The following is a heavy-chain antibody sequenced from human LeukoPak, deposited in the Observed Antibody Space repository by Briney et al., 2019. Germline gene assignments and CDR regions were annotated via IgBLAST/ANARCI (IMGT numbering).Heavy chain of an antibody. D-gene: IGHD3-22*01. CDR3: AREGPLITYYYDSSPGAFDI. CDR2: IIPIFGTA. V-gene: IGHV1-69*13. Sequence: AASVKVSCEASGGTFSSYAISWVRQAPGQGLEWMGGIIPIFGTANYAQKFQCRVTITADESTSTAYMELSSLRSEDTAVYYCAREGPLITYYYDSSPGAFDIWGQGTMVTVSS. J-gene: IGHJ3*02. CDR1: GGTFSSYA.